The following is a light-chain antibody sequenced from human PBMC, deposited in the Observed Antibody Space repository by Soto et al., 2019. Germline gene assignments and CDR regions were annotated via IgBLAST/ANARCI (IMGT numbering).Light chain of an antibody. V-gene: IGKV3-20*01. Sequence: IVMTQSPAPLSVSPGERATLSCRASQSVSSNLAWYQQKPGQAPRLLIYGASTRATGIPDRFSGSGSGTDFTLTISRLEPEDFAVYYCQQYGSSITFGQGTRLEIK. CDR2: GAS. CDR1: QSVSSN. J-gene: IGKJ5*01. CDR3: QQYGSSIT.